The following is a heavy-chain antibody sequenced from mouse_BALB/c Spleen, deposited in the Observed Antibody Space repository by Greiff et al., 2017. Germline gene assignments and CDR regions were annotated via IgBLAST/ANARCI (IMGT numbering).Heavy chain of an antibody. V-gene: IGHV5-6-2*01. J-gene: IGHJ2*01. CDR2: INSNGGST. Sequence: EVKLVESGGGLVKLGGSLKLSCAASGFTFSSYYMSWVRQTPEKRLELVAAINSNGGSTYYPDTVKGRFTISRDNAKNTLYLQMSSLKSEDTALYYCARHAYFDYWGQGTTLTVSS. CDR3: ARHAYFDY. CDR1: GFTFSSYY.